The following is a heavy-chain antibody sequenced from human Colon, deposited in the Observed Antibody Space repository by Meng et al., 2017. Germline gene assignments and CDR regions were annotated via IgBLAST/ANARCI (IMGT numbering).Heavy chain of an antibody. J-gene: IGHJ2*01. CDR2: ISGRGDDP. D-gene: IGHD3-16*02. Sequence: DSGPCLLQPSQTLSLTLPFSVGSTSSCDYCGIWIRQPPGKGLEWVSTISGRGDDPFYADSVKGQFTISRDNSKNTVYLQMNSLRADDTALYYCARGGHFSFFDVWGRGTLVTVSS. CDR3: ARGGHFSFFDV. CDR1: VGSTSSCDYC. V-gene: IGHV3-23*01.